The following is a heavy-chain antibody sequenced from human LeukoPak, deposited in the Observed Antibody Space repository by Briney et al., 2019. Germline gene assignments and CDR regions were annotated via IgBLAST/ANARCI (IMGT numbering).Heavy chain of an antibody. CDR2: IYTSGST. CDR3: ARGSYTAMADY. CDR1: GGSISSGSYY. J-gene: IGHJ4*02. D-gene: IGHD5-18*01. V-gene: IGHV4-61*02. Sequence: SETLSLTCTVSGGSISSGSYYWSWIRQPAGKGLEWIGRIYTSGSTNYNPSLKRRVTISVDTSKNQFSLKLSSVTAADTAVYYCARGSYTAMADYWGQGTLVTVSS.